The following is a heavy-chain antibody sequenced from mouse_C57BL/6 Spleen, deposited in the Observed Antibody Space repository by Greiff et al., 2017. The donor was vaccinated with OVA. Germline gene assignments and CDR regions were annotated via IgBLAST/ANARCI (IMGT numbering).Heavy chain of an antibody. CDR3: ANKIFYYGNPGFAY. D-gene: IGHD2-1*01. J-gene: IGHJ3*01. CDR1: GYTFTSYW. Sequence: QVQLQQPGAELVKPGASVKLSCKASGYTFTSYWMQWVKQRPGQGLEWIGEIDPSDSYTNYNQKFKGKATLTVDTSSSTAYMQLSSLTSEDSAVYYCANKIFYYGNPGFAYWGQGTLVTVSA. CDR2: IDPSDSYT. V-gene: IGHV1-50*01.